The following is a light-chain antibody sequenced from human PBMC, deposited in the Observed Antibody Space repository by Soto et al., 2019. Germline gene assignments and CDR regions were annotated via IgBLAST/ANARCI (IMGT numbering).Light chain of an antibody. CDR3: GTWDSSLSAGV. CDR1: SSNIGNKD. Sequence: QSALTQPPSVSAAPGQKVTISCFGSSSNIGNKDVAWYQQLPGTAPKLLIYDNTKRPSGIPDRFSGSKSGTSATLGITGLQTGDEADYYCGTWDSSLSAGVFGGGTKLTVL. V-gene: IGLV1-51*01. CDR2: DNT. J-gene: IGLJ2*01.